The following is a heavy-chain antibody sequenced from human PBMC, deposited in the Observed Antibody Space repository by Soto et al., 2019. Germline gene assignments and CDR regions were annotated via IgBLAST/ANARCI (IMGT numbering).Heavy chain of an antibody. D-gene: IGHD2-15*01. V-gene: IGHV4-39*01. J-gene: IGHJ2*01. CDR1: DGSISSSSYY. CDR2: IFYRGKT. CDR3: ARPGCSGGTCYWFFDL. Sequence: PSETLSLTCTVSDGSISSSSYYWGWIRQPPGKGLEWIGSIFYRGKTYYNPSLKSRVTMSVDTSKNQFSLKLSSVTAADTAVYYCARPGCSGGTCYWFFDLWGRGTLVTVSS.